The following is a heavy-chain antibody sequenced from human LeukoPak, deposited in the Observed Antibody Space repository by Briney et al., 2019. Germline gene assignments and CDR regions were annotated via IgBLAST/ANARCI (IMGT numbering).Heavy chain of an antibody. D-gene: IGHD2-2*01. CDR3: AKGSCSSTSCPRGFDY. CDR1: GFTFSSYA. J-gene: IGHJ4*02. Sequence: GSLRLSCAASGFTFSSYAMSWVRQAPGKGLEWVSAISGSGGSTYYADSVKGRFTISRDNSKNTLYLQMNSLRAEDTAVYYCAKGSCSSTSCPRGFDYWGQGTLVTVSS. V-gene: IGHV3-23*01. CDR2: ISGSGGST.